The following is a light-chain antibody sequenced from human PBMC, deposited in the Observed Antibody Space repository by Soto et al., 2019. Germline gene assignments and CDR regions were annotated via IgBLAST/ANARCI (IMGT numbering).Light chain of an antibody. Sequence: VWRHAPATLSLSAGERATLSGRAGQRVSSYLAWYQEKPGQAPRLLIYDTSHRATGIPASFSGSGSGTDFTLTISSLQSEDFAVYYCQQYNKWPGTFGQGTKVDIK. CDR2: DTS. V-gene: IGKV3-11*01. CDR1: QRVSSY. CDR3: QQYNKWPGT. J-gene: IGKJ1*01.